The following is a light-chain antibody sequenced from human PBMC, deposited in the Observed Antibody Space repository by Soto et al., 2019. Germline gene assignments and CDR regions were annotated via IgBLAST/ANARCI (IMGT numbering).Light chain of an antibody. V-gene: IGLV2-18*02. Sequence: QSALTQPPSVSGSPGQSVALSCTGTSSDLGNYNRVSWYQQPPGTAPKLIIYAVTNRPSGVPDRFSGSKSGDTASLTISGLQAEDEADYFCCSYTPSGTYVFGTGTKLTVL. CDR2: AVT. J-gene: IGLJ1*01. CDR3: CSYTPSGTYV. CDR1: SSDLGNYNR.